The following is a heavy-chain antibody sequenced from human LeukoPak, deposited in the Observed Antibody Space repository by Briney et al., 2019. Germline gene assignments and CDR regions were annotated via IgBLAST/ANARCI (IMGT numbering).Heavy chain of an antibody. V-gene: IGHV3-11*04. CDR1: GFTFSDYY. CDR3: VREEDYEAFDI. CDR2: ISSSGSTI. D-gene: IGHD4-17*01. J-gene: IGHJ3*02. Sequence: PGGSLRLSCAASGFTFSDYYMSWIRQAPGKGLEWISYISSSGSTIYYADSVKGRFTISRDNAKNSLYLQMNSLRAEDTAVYYCVREEDYEAFDIWGQGTMVTVSS.